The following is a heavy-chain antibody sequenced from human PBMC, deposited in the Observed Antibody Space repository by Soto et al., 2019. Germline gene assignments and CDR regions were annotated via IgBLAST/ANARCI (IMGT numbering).Heavy chain of an antibody. CDR2: ISGSGGST. J-gene: IGHJ4*02. V-gene: IGHV3-23*01. D-gene: IGHD3-3*01. Sequence: VGSLRLSCAAPGFTFSSYAMSCVRQSPGKGLEWVSAISGSGGSTYYADSVKGRFTIPRDNSKNTLYLQMNSLRAEDTAVYYCAKLTYDFWSGSLDYWGQGTLVTVSS. CDR1: GFTFSSYA. CDR3: AKLTYDFWSGSLDY.